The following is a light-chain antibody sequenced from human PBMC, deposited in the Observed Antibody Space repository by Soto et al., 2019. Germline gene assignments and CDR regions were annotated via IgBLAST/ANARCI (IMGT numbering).Light chain of an antibody. J-gene: IGLJ3*02. V-gene: IGLV3-21*04. CDR3: QVWDSSSDHVV. Sequence: SYELTQPPSVSVAPGKTASITCGGNNIGSKSVHWYQQKPGQAPRLVISYDNDRPSGIPERFSGSDSGNTATLTISRVEVGDEADSYCQVWDSSSDHVVFGGGTKLTVL. CDR2: YDN. CDR1: NIGSKS.